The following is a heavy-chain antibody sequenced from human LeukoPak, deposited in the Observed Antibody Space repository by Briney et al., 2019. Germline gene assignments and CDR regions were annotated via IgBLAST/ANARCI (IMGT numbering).Heavy chain of an antibody. CDR2: IPYDGSNK. Sequence: QPGGSLRLSCAASGFTFSSYGMHWVRQAPGKGLEWVTFIPYDGSNKYYADSVKGRFTISRDNSKNTLYLQMSSLRAEDTAVYYCARGVEPLAANTLAYWGQGTLVTVSS. CDR1: GFTFSSYG. D-gene: IGHD1-14*01. V-gene: IGHV3-30*02. CDR3: ARGVEPLAANTLAY. J-gene: IGHJ4*02.